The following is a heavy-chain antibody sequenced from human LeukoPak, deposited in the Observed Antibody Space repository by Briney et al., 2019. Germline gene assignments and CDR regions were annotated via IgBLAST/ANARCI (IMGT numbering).Heavy chain of an antibody. Sequence: GGSLRLSCAVSGFIVSDSYMSWVRQDPGKGLEWVGLIRDSGEAFYGGFARGRFAISRDESENTLYLQMNSLRVEDTAVYFCARDRAANQDWVEFDPWGQGTPVSVSS. CDR3: ARDRAANQDWVEFDP. D-gene: IGHD3/OR15-3a*01. CDR2: IRDSGEA. J-gene: IGHJ5*02. CDR1: GFIVSDSY. V-gene: IGHV3-66*03.